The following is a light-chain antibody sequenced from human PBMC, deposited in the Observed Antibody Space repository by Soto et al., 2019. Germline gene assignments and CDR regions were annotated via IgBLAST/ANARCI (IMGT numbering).Light chain of an antibody. J-gene: IGKJ2*01. CDR1: QSVSSNY. V-gene: IGKV3-20*01. CDR3: QQYNNWPPYT. Sequence: EIVLTQSPGTLSLSPGERATLSCRASQSVSSNYFSWYQQKPGQAPRIIIFGASSRATGIPDRFSGSGSGTEFTLTISSLQSEDFAVYYCQQYNNWPPYTFGQGTKLEIK. CDR2: GAS.